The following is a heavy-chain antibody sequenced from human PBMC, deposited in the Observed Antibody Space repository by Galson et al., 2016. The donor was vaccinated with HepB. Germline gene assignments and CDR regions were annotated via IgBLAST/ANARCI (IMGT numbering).Heavy chain of an antibody. CDR1: GFTFSNAW. CDR3: THLAGYQHGPPPESPYNFDY. D-gene: IGHD5-18*01. Sequence: SLRLSCAASGFTFSNAWMNWVRQAPGKGLEWVGRIKSKIDGGTAEYAAPVKGRFTFSRDDSKNTLYVQMNSLKTEDTAVYYCTHLAGYQHGPPPESPYNFDYWGQGTLVTVSS. CDR2: IKSKIDGGTA. J-gene: IGHJ4*02. V-gene: IGHV3-15*07.